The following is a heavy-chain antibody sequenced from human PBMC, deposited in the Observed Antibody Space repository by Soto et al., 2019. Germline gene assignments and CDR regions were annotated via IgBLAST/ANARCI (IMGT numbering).Heavy chain of an antibody. CDR3: AKGGVVPAAVLSLPNDY. D-gene: IGHD2-2*01. CDR2: ISGSGGST. V-gene: IGHV3-23*01. J-gene: IGHJ4*02. Sequence: GGSLRLSCAASGFTFSSYAMSWVRQAPGKGLEWVSAISGSGGSTYYADSVKGRFTISRDNSKNTLYLQMNSLRAEDTAVYYCAKGGVVPAAVLSLPNDYWGQGTLVTVSS. CDR1: GFTFSSYA.